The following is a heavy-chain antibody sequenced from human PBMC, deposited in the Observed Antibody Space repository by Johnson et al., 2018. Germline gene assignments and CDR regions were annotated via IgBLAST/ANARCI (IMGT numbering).Heavy chain of an antibody. Sequence: VQLVQSGGGLVQPGGSLRLSCAASGFTFSSYDMHWVRQATGKGLEWVSAIGTAGDTYYPGSVKGRFTISRENAKNSLYLQMNSLRAGDTAVYYCAKDWEIAAVGTGGYFHHGGQGTLGTVSS. J-gene: IGHJ1*01. CDR2: IGTAGDT. D-gene: IGHD6-13*01. CDR3: AKDWEIAAVGTGGYFHH. V-gene: IGHV3-13*01. CDR1: GFTFSSYD.